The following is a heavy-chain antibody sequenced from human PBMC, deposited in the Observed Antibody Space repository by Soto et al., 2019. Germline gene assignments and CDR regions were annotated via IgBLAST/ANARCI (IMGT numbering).Heavy chain of an antibody. J-gene: IGHJ4*02. CDR2: ISYDGSNK. CDR1: GFTFSSYG. V-gene: IGHV3-30*18. Sequence: QVQLVGSGGGVVQPGRSLRLSCAASGFTFSSYGMHWVRQAPGKGLEWVAVISYDGSNKYYADSVKGRFTISRDNSKNTLYLQMNSLRAEDTAVYYCAKEWDTAMVGEDYWGQGTLVTVSS. CDR3: AKEWDTAMVGEDY. D-gene: IGHD5-18*01.